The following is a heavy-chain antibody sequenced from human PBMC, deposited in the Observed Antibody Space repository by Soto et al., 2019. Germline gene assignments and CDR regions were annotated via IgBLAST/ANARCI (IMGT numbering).Heavy chain of an antibody. CDR3: ARDWTGTTGLDY. CDR2: TYYRTQWYN. Sequence: SQTLSLTCVISGDTVSSNSAAWNWIRQSPSGGLEWLGRTYYRTQWYNDYAPSVKARISINPDTSKNQFSLQLDSVTPDDTAVYYCARDWTGTTGLDYWGQGSLVTVSS. V-gene: IGHV6-1*01. J-gene: IGHJ4*02. D-gene: IGHD1-1*01. CDR1: GDTVSSNSAA.